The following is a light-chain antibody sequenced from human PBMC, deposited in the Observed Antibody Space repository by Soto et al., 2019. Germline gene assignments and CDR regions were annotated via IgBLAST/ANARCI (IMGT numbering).Light chain of an antibody. CDR3: QQNYSTPMYT. Sequence: DIQMTQSPSSLSASVGDRVTITCRASQSISSYLNWYQQKPGKAPKLLIYAASSLQSGVPSRFSGSGSGTDFTLTISSLQPEDFATYYCQQNYSTPMYTFGPGTRLDIK. V-gene: IGKV1-39*01. CDR1: QSISSY. CDR2: AAS. J-gene: IGKJ2*01.